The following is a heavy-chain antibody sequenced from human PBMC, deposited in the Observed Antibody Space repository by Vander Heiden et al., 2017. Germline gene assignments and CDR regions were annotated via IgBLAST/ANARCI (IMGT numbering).Heavy chain of an antibody. CDR2: ITGSGGRT. CDR1: GFTFSSYV. J-gene: IGHJ4*02. Sequence: EVQLLESGGGLVQPGGSLRLSCAASGFTFSSYVMSWVRQAPGKGLEWVSAITGSGGRTYYADAVKGRFSISRDNSKNMMYLQMNRLRAEDTAVYYCAKGARGGATNFDYWGQGTLVTVYS. V-gene: IGHV3-23*01. CDR3: AKGARGGATNFDY. D-gene: IGHD1-26*01.